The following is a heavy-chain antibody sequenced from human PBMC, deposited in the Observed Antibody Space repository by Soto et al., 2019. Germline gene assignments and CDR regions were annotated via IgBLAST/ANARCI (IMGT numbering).Heavy chain of an antibody. CDR3: AREGTYYDYVWGSYRSRGMDA. Sequence: QVQLVQSGAEVKKPGASVKVSCKASGYTFTSYGISWVRQAPGQGLEWMGWISAYNGNTNYAQKLQGRVTMTTDTSTSTAYMELRSLRSDDTAVYYCAREGTYYDYVWGSYRSRGMDAWGQGTTVTVSS. V-gene: IGHV1-18*01. J-gene: IGHJ6*02. CDR1: GYTFTSYG. CDR2: ISAYNGNT. D-gene: IGHD3-16*02.